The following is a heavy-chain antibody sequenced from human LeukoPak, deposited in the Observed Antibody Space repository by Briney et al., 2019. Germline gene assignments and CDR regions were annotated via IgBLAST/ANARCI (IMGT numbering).Heavy chain of an antibody. J-gene: IGHJ6*03. Sequence: SETLSLTCTVSGGSISSSSYYWGWIRQPPGKGLEWIGSIYYSGSTYYNPSLKSRVTISVDTSKSQFSLKLSSVTAADTAVYYCARRGVGGGVLNYHYYYMDVWGKGTTVTISS. V-gene: IGHV4-39*07. CDR1: GGSISSSSYY. CDR2: IYYSGST. CDR3: ARRGVGGGVLNYHYYYMDV. D-gene: IGHD3-16*01.